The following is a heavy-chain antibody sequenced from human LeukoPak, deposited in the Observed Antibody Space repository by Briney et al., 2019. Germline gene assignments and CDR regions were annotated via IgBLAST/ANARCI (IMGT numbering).Heavy chain of an antibody. D-gene: IGHD5-18*01. J-gene: IGHJ4*02. Sequence: SETLSLTCAAYGGSFSGYYWSWIRQPPGKGLEWIGEINHSGSTNYNPSLKSRVTISVDTSKNQFSLKLSSVTAADTAVYYCARTRGYAFDYWGQGTLVTVSS. CDR2: INHSGST. CDR3: ARTRGYAFDY. CDR1: GGSFSGYY. V-gene: IGHV4-34*01.